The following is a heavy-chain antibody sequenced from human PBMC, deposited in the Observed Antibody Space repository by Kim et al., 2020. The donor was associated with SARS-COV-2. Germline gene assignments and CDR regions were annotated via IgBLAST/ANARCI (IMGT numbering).Heavy chain of an antibody. D-gene: IGHD3-10*01. V-gene: IGHV3-21*01. CDR2: SSSHQ. Sequence: SSSHQYYTDSVKGQLTSARDNAKNSLYLQMNSLRAEDTAVYYCSGGDSDYWGQGTLVTVSS. CDR3: SGGDSDY. J-gene: IGHJ4*02.